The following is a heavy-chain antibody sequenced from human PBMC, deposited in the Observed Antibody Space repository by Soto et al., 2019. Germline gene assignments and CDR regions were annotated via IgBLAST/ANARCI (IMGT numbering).Heavy chain of an antibody. Sequence: ESVGGLVKPGGSLRLSCAASGISFSDYHMNWVRQAPGKGLEWVASITPSGRFINYADSVEGRFFISRDNTKNSLFLQMNSLRGEDTAVYYCAGTYDPADYWGQGTLVVVSS. D-gene: IGHD3-22*01. CDR2: ITPSGRFI. V-gene: IGHV3-21*01. J-gene: IGHJ4*02. CDR1: GISFSDYH. CDR3: AGTYDPADY.